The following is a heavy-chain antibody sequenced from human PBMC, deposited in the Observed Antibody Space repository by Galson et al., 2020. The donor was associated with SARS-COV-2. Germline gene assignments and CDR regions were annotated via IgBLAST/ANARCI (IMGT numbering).Heavy chain of an antibody. Sequence: ASVKVSCKTSGYTFSSYPISWVRQAPGQGLEWMGWINTFNGNTNYAQNVQDRVSMTTDTSTSTAYLELRSLRSDDTAVYYCARDVYYDSSGYDVFGIWGQGTMVTVSS. CDR3: ARDVYYDSSGYDVFGI. CDR1: GYTFSSYP. V-gene: IGHV1-18*01. CDR2: INTFNGNT. J-gene: IGHJ3*02. D-gene: IGHD3-22*01.